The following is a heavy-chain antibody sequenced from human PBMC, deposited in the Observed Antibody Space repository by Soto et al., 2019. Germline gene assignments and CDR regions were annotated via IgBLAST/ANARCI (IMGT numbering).Heavy chain of an antibody. Sequence: ASETLSLTCSVSGGSVNSGGYSWSWIRQPPGKGLEWIGFISPSGSPAYNPSLKSRVTISVDRSNNQISLELSSVTAADTAVYYCASGVLAWGPGTLGTVSA. CDR1: GGSVNSGGYS. CDR3: ASGVLA. CDR2: ISPSGSP. V-gene: IGHV4-30-2*01. D-gene: IGHD2-8*01. J-gene: IGHJ5*02.